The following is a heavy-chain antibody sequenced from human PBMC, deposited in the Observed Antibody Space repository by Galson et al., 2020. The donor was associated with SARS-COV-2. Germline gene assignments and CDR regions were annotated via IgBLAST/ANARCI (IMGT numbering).Heavy chain of an antibody. CDR3: ARDASHTMPLGWFDP. CDR2: INPNSGFT. V-gene: IGHV1-2*02. J-gene: IGHJ5*02. D-gene: IGHD3-16*01. Sequence: ASVKVSCKASGYIFTGCYMHWVRQAPGQGLEWMGWINPNSGFTTYAQNFQGRVTMTRDTSINTAYMELTSLRSDDTAEYYCARDASHTMPLGWFDPWGQGTLVTVSS. CDR1: GYIFTGCY.